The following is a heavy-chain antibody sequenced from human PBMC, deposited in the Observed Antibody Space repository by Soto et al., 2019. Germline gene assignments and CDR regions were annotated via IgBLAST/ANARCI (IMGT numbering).Heavy chain of an antibody. V-gene: IGHV4-59*01. Sequence: LSETLSLTCTVSGGSISTYHWSWIRQPPGKGLEWIGYIYYNGSTKYNPSLKSRVAISVDLSKNQFSLRLSSVTAADTAVYSCGRGNWNIFYYYFYMDVWGKGTTFTGSS. J-gene: IGHJ6*03. CDR3: GRGNWNIFYYYFYMDV. D-gene: IGHD1-1*01. CDR1: GGSISTYH. CDR2: IYYNGST.